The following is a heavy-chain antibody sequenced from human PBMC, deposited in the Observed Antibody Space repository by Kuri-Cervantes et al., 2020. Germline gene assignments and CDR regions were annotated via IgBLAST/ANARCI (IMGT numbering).Heavy chain of an antibody. CDR1: GFTFSSYA. J-gene: IGHJ4*02. D-gene: IGHD3-22*01. CDR3: ARAPGSLVVVIFDY. V-gene: IGHV3-30-3*01. CDR2: ISYDGSNK. Sequence: GESLKISCAASGFTFSSYAMHWVRQAPGKGLEWVAVISYDGSNKYYADSVKGRFTISRDNSKNTLYLQMNSLRAEDTAVYYCARAPGSLVVVIFDYWGQGTLVTVSS.